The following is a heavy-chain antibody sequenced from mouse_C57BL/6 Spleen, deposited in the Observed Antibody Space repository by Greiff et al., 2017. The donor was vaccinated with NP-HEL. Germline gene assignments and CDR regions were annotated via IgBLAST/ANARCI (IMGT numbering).Heavy chain of an antibody. CDR3: ARDQDYYGSSYCYFDY. CDR1: GFTFSSYA. CDR2: LSDGGSYT. V-gene: IGHV5-4*01. Sequence: EVKLVESGGGLVKPGGSLKLSCAASGFTFSSYAMSWVRQTPEKRLEWVATLSDGGSYTYYPDNVKGRFTISSDNAKNNLYLQMSHLKSEDTAMYYCARDQDYYGSSYCYFDYGGKGTTLTVSS. D-gene: IGHD1-1*01. J-gene: IGHJ2*01.